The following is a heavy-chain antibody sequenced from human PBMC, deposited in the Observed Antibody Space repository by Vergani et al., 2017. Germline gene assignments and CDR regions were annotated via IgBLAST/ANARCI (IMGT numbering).Heavy chain of an antibody. CDR2: ISAYNGNT. J-gene: IGHJ6*02. CDR1: GYTFTSYG. D-gene: IGHD6-13*01. Sequence: QVQLVQSGAEVNKPGASVKVSCTASGYTFTSYGISWVRQAPGKGLEWMGWISAYNGNTNYAPKLQGKVTMTTDTSTSTAYMELRSLRSDDTAVYYCAGVDSSWYNGDYYYGMDVWGQGTTVTVSS. CDR3: AGVDSSWYNGDYYYGMDV. V-gene: IGHV1-18*01.